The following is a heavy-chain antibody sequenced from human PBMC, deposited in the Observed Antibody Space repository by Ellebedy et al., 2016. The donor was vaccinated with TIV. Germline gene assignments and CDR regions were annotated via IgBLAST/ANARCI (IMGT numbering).Heavy chain of an antibody. CDR1: GGSISSSSYY. D-gene: IGHD6-6*01. Sequence: MPSETLSLTCTVSGGSISSSSYYWGWIRQPPGKGLEWIGSIYYSGSTYYNPSLKSRVTISVDKSKNQFSLKLSSVTAADTAVYYCARHVDEYSSSKRFDPWGQGTLVTVSS. CDR3: ARHVDEYSSSKRFDP. J-gene: IGHJ5*02. CDR2: IYYSGST. V-gene: IGHV4-39*01.